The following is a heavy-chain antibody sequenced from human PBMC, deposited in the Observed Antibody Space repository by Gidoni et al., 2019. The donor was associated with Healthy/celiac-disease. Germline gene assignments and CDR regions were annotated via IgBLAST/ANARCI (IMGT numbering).Heavy chain of an antibody. D-gene: IGHD6-13*01. Sequence: EVQLVESGGGLVKPGGSLRLSCAASGFTFSNAWMSWVRQAPGKGLERVGRIKSKTDGGTTDYAAPVKGRFTISRDDSKNTLYLQMNSLKTEDTAVYYCTTEAAAGTFDYWGQGTLVTVSS. V-gene: IGHV3-15*01. J-gene: IGHJ4*02. CDR3: TTEAAAGTFDY. CDR1: GFTFSNAW. CDR2: IKSKTDGGTT.